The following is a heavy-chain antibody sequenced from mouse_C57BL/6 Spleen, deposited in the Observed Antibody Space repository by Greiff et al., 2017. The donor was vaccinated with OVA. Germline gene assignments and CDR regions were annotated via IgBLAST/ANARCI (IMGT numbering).Heavy chain of an antibody. V-gene: IGHV1-82*01. Sequence: QVQLQQSGPELVKPGASVKISCKASGYAFSSSWMNWVKQRPGKGLEWIGRIYPGDGDTNYNGKFKGKATLTADKSSSTAYMQLSSLTSEDSAVYFCARSLDSSGYEDAMDYWGQGTSVTVSS. CDR3: ARSLDSSGYEDAMDY. J-gene: IGHJ4*01. CDR2: IYPGDGDT. CDR1: GYAFSSSW. D-gene: IGHD3-2*02.